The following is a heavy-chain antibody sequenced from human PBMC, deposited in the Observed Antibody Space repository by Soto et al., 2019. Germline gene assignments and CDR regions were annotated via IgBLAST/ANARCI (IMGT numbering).Heavy chain of an antibody. Sequence: AESLYLTCVGCGPIFTTNNLVWGAPMPEKGLEWMGIIYPGDSRTTYSPSFQGQVIISADKSISTAYLQWSSLKASDTAMYYCTRYLDHGGNSDSIDIWGQGTRVTVSS. CDR3: TRYLDHGGNSDSIDI. V-gene: IGHV5-51*01. CDR2: IYPGDSRT. J-gene: IGHJ3*02. D-gene: IGHD4-17*01. CDR1: GPIFTTNN.